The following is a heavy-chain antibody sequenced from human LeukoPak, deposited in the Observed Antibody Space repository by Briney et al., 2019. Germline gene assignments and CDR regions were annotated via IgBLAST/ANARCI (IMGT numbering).Heavy chain of an antibody. CDR2: ISYDGSNE. V-gene: IGHV3-30*04. CDR3: AMTYSGSYYYYYYMDV. J-gene: IGHJ6*03. Sequence: GGSLRLSCAASGFTFSSYVMHWVRQAPGKGLEWVAIISYDGSNEYYADSVKGRFTISRDNAKNSLYLQMNSLRAEDTAVYYCAMTYSGSYYYYYYMDVWGKGTTVTISS. D-gene: IGHD1-26*01. CDR1: GFTFSSYV.